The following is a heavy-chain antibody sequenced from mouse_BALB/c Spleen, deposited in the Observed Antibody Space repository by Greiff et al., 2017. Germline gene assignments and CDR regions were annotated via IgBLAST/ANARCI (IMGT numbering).Heavy chain of an antibody. CDR2: ISSGGST. V-gene: IGHV5-6-5*01. CDR3: ARGRGIYYALFDY. CDR1: GFTFSSYA. D-gene: IGHD2-1*01. J-gene: IGHJ3*01. Sequence: EVKLMESGGGLVKPGGSLKLSCAASGFTFSSYAMSWVRQTPEKRLEWVASISSGGSTYYPDSVKGRFTISRDNARNILYLQMSSLRSEDTAMYYCARGRGIYYALFDYWGQWTLVTVSA.